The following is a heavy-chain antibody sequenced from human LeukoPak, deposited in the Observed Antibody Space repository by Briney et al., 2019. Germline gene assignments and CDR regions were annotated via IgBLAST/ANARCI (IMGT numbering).Heavy chain of an antibody. CDR1: GFTFSSYA. CDR3: AKGSRSSRPYYFDH. Sequence: SGGSLRLSCAASGFTFSSYAMSWVRQVPGKVPEWVAAITGSGDGTYYADSVKGRFTISRVNSKTTLYLQVNGLRAEDTAIYYCAKGSRSSRPYYFDHWGQGTLVTASS. CDR2: ITGSGDGT. V-gene: IGHV3-23*01. D-gene: IGHD6-6*01. J-gene: IGHJ4*02.